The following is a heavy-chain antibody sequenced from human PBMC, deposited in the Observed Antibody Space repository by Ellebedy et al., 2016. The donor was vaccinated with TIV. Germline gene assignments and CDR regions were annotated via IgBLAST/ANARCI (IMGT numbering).Heavy chain of an antibody. CDR3: AKNSFGELPY. D-gene: IGHD3-10*01. Sequence: GESLKISXAASRLTFSSYAMSWVRQAPGKGLEWVSAISGSGGSTYYADSVKGRFTISRDNSKNTLYLQMNSLRADDTAVYYCAKNSFGELPYWGQGTLVTVSP. CDR2: ISGSGGST. CDR1: RLTFSSYA. J-gene: IGHJ1*01. V-gene: IGHV3-23*01.